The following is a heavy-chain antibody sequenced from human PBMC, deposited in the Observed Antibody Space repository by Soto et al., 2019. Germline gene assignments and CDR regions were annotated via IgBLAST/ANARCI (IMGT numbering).Heavy chain of an antibody. Sequence: ASVKVSCKASGYTFRSYGISWVRQAPGQGLEWVGWISAYNGDTHYAPKFQDRITLTTETSTDTAYMELRSLRLDDTAVYYCARDWSRYYDNSCLIGFYWG. J-gene: IGHJ4*01. CDR2: ISAYNGDT. V-gene: IGHV1-18*04. D-gene: IGHD3-22*01. CDR1: GYTFRSYG. CDR3: ARDWSRYYDNSCLIGFY.